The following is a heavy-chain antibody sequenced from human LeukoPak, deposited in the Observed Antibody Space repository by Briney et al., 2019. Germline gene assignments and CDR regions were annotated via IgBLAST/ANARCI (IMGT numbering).Heavy chain of an antibody. D-gene: IGHD2-15*01. CDR1: GYSFTSYC. V-gene: IGHV5-51*01. Sequence: GESLKISGKGSGYSFTSYCIGWVRQMPGKGLEWMGIIYPGDSDAAYSPSFQGQVTISAAKSISTAYLQWSGLKASDTAMYYCARHTRYCSGGGCSFDYFDYWGQGTLVTVSS. CDR2: IYPGDSDA. J-gene: IGHJ4*02. CDR3: ARHTRYCSGGGCSFDYFDY.